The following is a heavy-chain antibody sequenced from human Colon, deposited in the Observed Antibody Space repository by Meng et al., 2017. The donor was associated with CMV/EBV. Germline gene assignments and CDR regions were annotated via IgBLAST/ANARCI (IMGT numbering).Heavy chain of an antibody. CDR1: GFTFSSYS. CDR2: ISSSSSTI. CDR3: ARDLALVVPAAIRRSYYYYGMDV. J-gene: IGHJ6*02. Sequence: GESLKISCAASGFTFSSYSMNWVRQAPGKGLEWVSYISSSSSTIYYADSVKGRFTISRDNAKNSLYLQMNSLRAEDTAVYYCARDLALVVPAAIRRSYYYYGMDVWGQGTTVTV. D-gene: IGHD2-2*02. V-gene: IGHV3-48*04.